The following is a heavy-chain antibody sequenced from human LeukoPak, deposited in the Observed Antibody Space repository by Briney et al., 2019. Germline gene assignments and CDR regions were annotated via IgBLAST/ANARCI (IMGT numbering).Heavy chain of an antibody. CDR3: ARAYQRLGGLSFPDQ. CDR2: INPNTGNP. J-gene: IGHJ5*02. CDR1: GYTFTSYA. Sequence: ASVKVSCKASGYTFTSYAMNWVRQAPGQGLEWMGWINPNTGNPTYAQGFTVRFVFSLDTSVSTTYLQISSLKAEDTAVYYCARAYQRLGGLSFPDQWGQGTLVSVSS. V-gene: IGHV7-4-1*02. D-gene: IGHD3-16*02.